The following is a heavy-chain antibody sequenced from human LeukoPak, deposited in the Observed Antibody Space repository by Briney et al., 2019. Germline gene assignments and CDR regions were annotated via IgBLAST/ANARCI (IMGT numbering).Heavy chain of an antibody. CDR3: AKELGSAFYYFDS. D-gene: IGHD1-26*01. J-gene: IGHJ4*02. Sequence: GGSLRLSCAASGFTVSSNYMSWVRQAPGKGLEWVSVIYSGGSTYYADSVKGRFTISRDNSKNTLYLQMNSLRAEDTAVYYCAKELGSAFYYFDSWGQGTLVTVSS. CDR2: IYSGGST. CDR1: GFTVSSNY. V-gene: IGHV3-53*01.